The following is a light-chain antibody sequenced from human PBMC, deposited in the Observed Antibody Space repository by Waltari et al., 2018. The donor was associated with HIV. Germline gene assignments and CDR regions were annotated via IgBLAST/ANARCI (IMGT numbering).Light chain of an antibody. CDR3: ATWDDGLNAWV. CDR2: SDG. J-gene: IGLJ3*02. CDR1: SSNIGSNT. Sequence: QSVLNQSPSASGTPGQRVIISCSGSSSNIGSNTVTWYQQFPGTAPKLLIYSDGQRPPVGPERCSGSKSATSAALAISGLLSEDEADYYCATWDDGLNAWVFGGGTKLTVL. V-gene: IGLV1-44*01.